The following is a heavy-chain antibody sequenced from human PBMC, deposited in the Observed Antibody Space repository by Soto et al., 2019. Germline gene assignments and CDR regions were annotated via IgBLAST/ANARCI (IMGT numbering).Heavy chain of an antibody. CDR1: GGSISSGGYS. CDR2: KYYSGST. J-gene: IGHJ4*02. CDR3: ARTPDV. Sequence: SETLSLTCAVSGGSISSGGYSWSGIRKPPGKGLERIGYKYYSGSTYYNTSLKRRVTISVDTSKNQFYLKLSSVTAADMAVYYCARTPDVWGQGTLVTVSS. V-gene: IGHV4-31*11.